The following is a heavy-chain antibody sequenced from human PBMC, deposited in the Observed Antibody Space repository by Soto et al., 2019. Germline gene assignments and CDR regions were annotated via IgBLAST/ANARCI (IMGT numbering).Heavy chain of an antibody. D-gene: IGHD3-10*01. Sequence: QVQLVQSGAEVKKPGSSVKVSCKASGGTFSSYTISWVRQAPGQGLEWMGRIIPILGIANYAQKFQGRVTITADKSTSTAYMELSSLRSEDTAVYYCARGRITMVRGDAFDIWGQGTMVTVSS. CDR3: ARGRITMVRGDAFDI. V-gene: IGHV1-69*02. CDR1: GGTFSSYT. J-gene: IGHJ3*02. CDR2: IIPILGIA.